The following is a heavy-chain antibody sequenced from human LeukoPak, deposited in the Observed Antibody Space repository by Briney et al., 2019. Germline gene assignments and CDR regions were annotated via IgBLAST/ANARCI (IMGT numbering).Heavy chain of an antibody. Sequence: SETLSLTCAVYGGSFSGYYWSWIRQPPGKGLEWIGEINHSGSTTYNPSLKSRATISVDTSNNHVPLKLSSVAAADTAVYYCAGGDCYNYARFDYGGQGTLVTVSS. CDR2: INHSGST. V-gene: IGHV4-34*01. D-gene: IGHD5-24*01. J-gene: IGHJ4*02. CDR3: AGGDCYNYARFDY. CDR1: GGSFSGYY.